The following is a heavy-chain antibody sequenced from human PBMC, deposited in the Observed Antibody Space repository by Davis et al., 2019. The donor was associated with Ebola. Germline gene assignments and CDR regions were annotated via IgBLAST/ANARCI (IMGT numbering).Heavy chain of an antibody. CDR2: IYWDDDK. CDR3: ARMYYYDTSGYYRFYFDY. Sequence: SGPTLVKPTQTLTLTCSFSGFSLTTFGVGVGWIRQPPGKALEWLTLIYWDDDKRYSPSLENRLTITKDTSKNQVVLTVTNMDPVDTATYYCARMYYYDTSGYYRFYFDYWGQGTLVTVSS. CDR1: GFSLTTFGVG. V-gene: IGHV2-5*02. D-gene: IGHD3-22*01. J-gene: IGHJ4*02.